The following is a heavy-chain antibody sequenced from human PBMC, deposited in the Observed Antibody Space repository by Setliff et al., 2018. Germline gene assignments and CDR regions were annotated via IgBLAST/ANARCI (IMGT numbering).Heavy chain of an antibody. J-gene: IGHJ3*02. CDR2: INGGNGNT. Sequence: GASVKVSCKASGYSFSTYAMHWVRQAPGQRLEWMGWINGGNGNTKYSQKFQGRITITRDTSASTAYMEMSSLRSEDTAVYYCARRSNLGATIFSGAFDIWGQGTMVTVSS. CDR3: ARRSNLGATIFSGAFDI. D-gene: IGHD3-3*01. V-gene: IGHV1-3*01. CDR1: GYSFSTYA.